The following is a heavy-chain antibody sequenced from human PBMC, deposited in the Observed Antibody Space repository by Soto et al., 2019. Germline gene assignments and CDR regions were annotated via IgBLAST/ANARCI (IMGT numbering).Heavy chain of an antibody. CDR3: ARDLPDSYAHYYGMDV. Sequence: PSQTLSLTCDISGDSVSSSSAAWNWIRQSPSRGLEWLGRTYYRSKWIHEYTVSMESRITINPDTSKNQFSLHIYSVTPEDTAVYYCARDLPDSYAHYYGMDVWGQGTTVTVSS. D-gene: IGHD5-18*01. J-gene: IGHJ6*02. CDR1: GDSVSSSSAA. CDR2: TYYRSKWIH. V-gene: IGHV6-1*01.